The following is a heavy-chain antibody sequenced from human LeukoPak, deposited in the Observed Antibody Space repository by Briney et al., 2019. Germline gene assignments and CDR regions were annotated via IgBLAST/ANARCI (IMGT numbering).Heavy chain of an antibody. CDR1: GFTFSSYW. J-gene: IGHJ6*02. CDR3: ARVGYCSSSSCLNYGMDV. Sequence: SGGSLRLSCAASGFTFSSYWMHWVRQVPGRGLVWVSSISSSSSYIYYADSVKGRFTISRDNAKNSLYLQMNSLRAEDTAVYYCARVGYCSSSSCLNYGMDVWGQGTTVTVSS. V-gene: IGHV3-21*01. D-gene: IGHD2-2*01. CDR2: ISSSSSYI.